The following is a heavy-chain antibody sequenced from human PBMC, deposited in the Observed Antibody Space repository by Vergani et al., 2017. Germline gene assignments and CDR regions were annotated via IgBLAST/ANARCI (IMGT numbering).Heavy chain of an antibody. D-gene: IGHD6-19*01. CDR2: ISSSGSTI. Sequence: EVQLVESGGGLVQPGGSLRLSCAASGFTFSSYEMNWVRQAPGKGLEWVSYISSSGSTIYYADSVKGRFTISRDNAKNSLYLQMNSLRAEDTAVYYCARQGVGSGWYRSWGQGTLVTVSS. V-gene: IGHV3-48*03. CDR3: ARQGVGSGWYRS. CDR1: GFTFSSYE. J-gene: IGHJ5*02.